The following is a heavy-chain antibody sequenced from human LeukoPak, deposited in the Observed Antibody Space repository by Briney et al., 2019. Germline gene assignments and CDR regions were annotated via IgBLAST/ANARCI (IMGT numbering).Heavy chain of an antibody. J-gene: IGHJ4*02. Sequence: SETLSLTCTVSGGSISSYYWSWIRRPPGKGLEWIGCIYYSGSTNYNPSLKSRVTISVDTSKNQFSLKLSSVTAADTAVYYCARIEDYGGNSVNYWGQGTLVTVSS. CDR1: GGSISSYY. V-gene: IGHV4-59*01. D-gene: IGHD4-23*01. CDR3: ARIEDYGGNSVNY. CDR2: IYYSGST.